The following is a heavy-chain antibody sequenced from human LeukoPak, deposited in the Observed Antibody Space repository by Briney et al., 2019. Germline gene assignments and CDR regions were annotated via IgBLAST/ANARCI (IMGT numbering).Heavy chain of an antibody. CDR2: INPNSGGA. CDR3: ARGSGYTFGSNSFDY. Sequence: GASVRVSCKASGYTFTDYYIHWVRQAPEEGVEWMGWINPNSGGATYAQSFQGRVTMPSDTSSRTAYMELSSLTSDDTAVYYCARGSGYTFGSNSFDYWGQGTLVTVSS. V-gene: IGHV1-2*02. CDR1: GYTFTDYY. J-gene: IGHJ4*02. D-gene: IGHD5-18*01.